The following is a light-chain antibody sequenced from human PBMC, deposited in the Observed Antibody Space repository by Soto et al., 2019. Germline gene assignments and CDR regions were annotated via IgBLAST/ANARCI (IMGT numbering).Light chain of an antibody. Sequence: QSVLTQPASVSGSPGQSIAISCTGTRSDVGAYNYVSWYQQHPGKAPKLMISEVTNRPSGVSDRFSGSKSGNTASLTISGLQAEDEADYYCSSYTITSTQVFGGGTKVTVL. CDR2: EVT. CDR3: SSYTITSTQV. V-gene: IGLV2-14*01. J-gene: IGLJ2*01. CDR1: RSDVGAYNY.